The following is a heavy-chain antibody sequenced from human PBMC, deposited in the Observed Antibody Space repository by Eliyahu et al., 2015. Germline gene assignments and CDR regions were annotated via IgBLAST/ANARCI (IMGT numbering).Heavy chain of an antibody. CDR1: GFTFSSYA. J-gene: IGHJ6*02. V-gene: IGHV3-30*01. D-gene: IGHD3-22*01. CDR3: ARNLAYYYDSSGQRYYYYGMDV. Sequence: QVQLVESGGGVVQPGRSLRLSCAASGFTFSSYAMHWVRQAPGKGLEWVAVISYDGSNKYYADSVKGRFTISRDNSKNTLYLQMNSLRAEDTAVYYCARNLAYYYDSSGQRYYYYGMDVWGQGTTVTVSS. CDR2: ISYDGSNK.